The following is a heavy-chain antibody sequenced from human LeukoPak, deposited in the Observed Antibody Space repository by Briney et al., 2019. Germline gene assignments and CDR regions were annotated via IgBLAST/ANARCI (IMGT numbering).Heavy chain of an antibody. D-gene: IGHD1-26*01. J-gene: IGHJ5*02. V-gene: IGHV2-5*02. CDR3: AHLSGSYYYERS. Sequence: SGPTLVKPTQTLTLTCTFSGFSLSTSGVGVGWIRQPPGKALEWLALIYWDDDKRYSPSLKSRLTITKDTSKNQVVLTMTNMDPVDTATCYCAHLSGSYYYERSWGQGTLVTVSS. CDR1: GFSLSTSGVG. CDR2: IYWDDDK.